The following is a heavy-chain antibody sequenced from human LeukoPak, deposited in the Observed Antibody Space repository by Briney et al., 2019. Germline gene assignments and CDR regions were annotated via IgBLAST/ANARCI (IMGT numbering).Heavy chain of an antibody. CDR3: ARGPLGYQYYMDV. Sequence: SETLSLTCTVSGGSISSYYWTWIRQPPGKGLEWIGYIYYSGSTNYNPSLKSRVTISVDTSKNQVSLKVTSVTAADTAVYYCARGPLGYQYYMDVWGKGTTVTVSS. CDR2: IYYSGST. J-gene: IGHJ6*03. V-gene: IGHV4-59*01. CDR1: GGSISSYY.